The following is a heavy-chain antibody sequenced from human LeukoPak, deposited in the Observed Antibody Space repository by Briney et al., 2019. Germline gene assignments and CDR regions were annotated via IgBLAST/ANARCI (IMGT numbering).Heavy chain of an antibody. D-gene: IGHD1-7*01. CDR2: IYSGGST. CDR3: AREGTNYYFDY. V-gene: IGHV3-66*02. J-gene: IGHJ4*02. Sequence: GGSLRLSCAASGFTVSSNYMSWVRQAPGKGLEWVSVIYSGGSTYYADSVKGRFTISRDNSKNTLYLQMNSLRAEDTAVYYRAREGTNYYFDYWGQGTLVTVSS. CDR1: GFTVSSNY.